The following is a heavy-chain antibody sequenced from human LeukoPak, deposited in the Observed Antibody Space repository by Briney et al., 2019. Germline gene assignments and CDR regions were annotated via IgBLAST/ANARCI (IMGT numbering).Heavy chain of an antibody. V-gene: IGHV4-59*08. J-gene: IGHJ4*02. CDR3: ARTRSQAISAQYLDY. Sequence: SAETLSLTCTVSGGSVSSYSWSWIRQPPGKGLEWMGYCYYRWSTNYNPSRKSRVTISVQTSKNQFSLNLTSVTAADTAVYYCARTRSQAISAQYLDYWGQGTLDPVSS. CDR1: GGSVSSYS. D-gene: IGHD2-2*02. CDR2: CYYRWST.